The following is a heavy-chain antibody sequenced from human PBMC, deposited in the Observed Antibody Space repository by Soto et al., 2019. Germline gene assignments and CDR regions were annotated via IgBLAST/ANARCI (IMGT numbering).Heavy chain of an antibody. J-gene: IGHJ4*02. CDR1: GYTFSNYG. Sequence: QVQLVQSGAEVKKPGASVKVSCKASGYTFSNYGITWVRQAPGQGLEWMGWIGADNGNTNYAQKLQGRVTMTTDTSTSTAYMGLRSLRTDETAVYYYARRGVLPDFWGQGTLVTVSS. D-gene: IGHD3-10*01. V-gene: IGHV1-18*01. CDR2: IGADNGNT. CDR3: ARRGVLPDF.